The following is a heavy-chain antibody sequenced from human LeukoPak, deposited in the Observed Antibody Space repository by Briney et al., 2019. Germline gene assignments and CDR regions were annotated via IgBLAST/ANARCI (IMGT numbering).Heavy chain of an antibody. J-gene: IGHJ6*03. CDR2: ISWNSGSI. CDR1: GFTFYDYA. V-gene: IGHV3-9*01. CDR3: AKDGGYSSGWYDYYYYMDI. D-gene: IGHD6-19*01. Sequence: QAGGSLRLSCAASGFTFYDYAMHWVRQAPGKGLEWVSGISWNSGSIVYADSVKGRFTISRDNAKNSLYLQMNSLRAEDTALYYCAKDGGYSSGWYDYYYYMDIWGKGTTVTISS.